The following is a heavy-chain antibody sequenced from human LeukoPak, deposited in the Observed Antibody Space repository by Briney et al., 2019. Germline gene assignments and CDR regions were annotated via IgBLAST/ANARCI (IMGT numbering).Heavy chain of an antibody. CDR2: INPNSGGT. J-gene: IGHJ4*02. CDR3: ARGAGAAMVTPDY. Sequence: VSVKVSCKASGYTFTGYYMHWVRQAPGQGLEWMGWINPNSGGTNYAQKFQGRVTMTRDTSISTAYMELSRLRSDDTAVYYCARGAGAAMVTPDYWGQGTLVTVSS. CDR1: GYTFTGYY. V-gene: IGHV1-2*02. D-gene: IGHD5-18*01.